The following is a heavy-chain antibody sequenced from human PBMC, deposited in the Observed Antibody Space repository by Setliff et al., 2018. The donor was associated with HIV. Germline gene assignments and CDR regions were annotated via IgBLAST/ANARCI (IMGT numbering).Heavy chain of an antibody. J-gene: IGHJ3*02. CDR2: IYYSGRT. D-gene: IGHD1-1*01. CDR3: ARRGLDTTLVDAFDI. CDR1: GGSISSDNYY. V-gene: IGHV4-31*03. Sequence: SETLSLTCTVSGGSISSDNYYWSWIRQHPGKGLEWIGYIYYSGRTYYNPSLKSRVAISLDTSKNQFSLKLSSVTAADTAVYYCARRGLDTTLVDAFDIWGQGTMVT.